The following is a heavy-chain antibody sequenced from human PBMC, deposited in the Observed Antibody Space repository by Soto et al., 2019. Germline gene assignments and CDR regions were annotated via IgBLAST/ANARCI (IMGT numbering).Heavy chain of an antibody. CDR3: ARDRCISTSCSNNWFDP. CDR2: ISAYNGNT. J-gene: IGHJ5*02. CDR1: GYTFTSYG. D-gene: IGHD2-2*01. V-gene: IGHV1-18*01. Sequence: GASVKVSCKASGYTFTSYGISWVRQAPGQGLEWMGWISAYNGNTNYAQKLQGRVTMTTDTSTSTAYMELRSLRSDDTAVYYCARDRCISTSCSNNWFDPWGQGTLVTVSS.